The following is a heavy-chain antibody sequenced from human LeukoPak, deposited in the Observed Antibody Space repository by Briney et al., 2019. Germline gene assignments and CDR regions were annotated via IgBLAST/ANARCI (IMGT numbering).Heavy chain of an antibody. J-gene: IGHJ4*02. CDR1: GGSISSSSYY. Sequence: SSETLSLTCTVSGGSISSSSYYWGWIRQPPGKGLEWIGSIYYSGSTYYNPSLKSRVAISVDTSKNQFSLKLSSVTAADTAVYYCARHEIQLWAFDYWGQGTLVTVSS. D-gene: IGHD5-18*01. CDR3: ARHEIQLWAFDY. V-gene: IGHV4-39*01. CDR2: IYYSGST.